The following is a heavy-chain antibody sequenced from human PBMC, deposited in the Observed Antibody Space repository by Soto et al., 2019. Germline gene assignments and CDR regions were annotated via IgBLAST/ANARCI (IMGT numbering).Heavy chain of an antibody. J-gene: IGHJ4*03. V-gene: IGHV5-51*01. Sequence: GVTLKISCKASGYDFTNYWIAWVRQTPGRGLEWMGMIYPGDSDIRYNPSFRGRVTISADKSITSAFVQWGSLKASDSAIYYCARFRAPRRQLISMSFHLWGLGTLVTVSS. D-gene: IGHD6-13*01. CDR2: IYPGDSDI. CDR3: ARFRAPRRQLISMSFHL. CDR1: GYDFTNYW.